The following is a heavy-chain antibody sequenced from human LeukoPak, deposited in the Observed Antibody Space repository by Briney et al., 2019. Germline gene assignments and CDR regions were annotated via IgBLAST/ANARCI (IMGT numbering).Heavy chain of an antibody. D-gene: IGHD3-22*01. Sequence: SETLSLTCTVSGGSISSSSYYWGWVRQPPGKGVEWVGSVYYSGRTYYNSSLKSRITISEDTSKNQYSLELTSVTAADTAVYYCASDSCCLFFCFWGQGTLLTVSS. CDR1: GGSISSSSYY. J-gene: IGHJ4*02. CDR2: VYYSGRT. V-gene: IGHV4-39*01. CDR3: ASDSCCLFFCF.